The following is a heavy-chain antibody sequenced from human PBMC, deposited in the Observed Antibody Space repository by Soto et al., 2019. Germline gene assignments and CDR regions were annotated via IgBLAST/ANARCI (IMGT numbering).Heavy chain of an antibody. CDR2: ISVFNGYA. CDR1: GYSFHNSG. J-gene: IGHJ5*01. V-gene: IGHV1-18*01. CDR3: SHNGTTWFAS. Sequence: QVQLVQSGPELKKPGASVKVSCKTSGYSFHNSGISWVRQAPGQGVAWMGWISVFNGYAHSAQKFQGRVIMTADTFTTTAYMESRGLRSDDTAMYYCSHNGTTWFASWGQGTPVTVSS. D-gene: IGHD1-1*01.